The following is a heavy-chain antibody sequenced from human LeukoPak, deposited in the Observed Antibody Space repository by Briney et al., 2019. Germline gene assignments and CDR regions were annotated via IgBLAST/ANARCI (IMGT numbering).Heavy chain of an antibody. V-gene: IGHV3-21*01. CDR3: AREGSDGFDI. Sequence: GGSLRLSCAASGLTVSSTYMSWVRQAPGKGLEWVSSIIRSSSYIYYADSVKGRFTISRDNAKNSLYLQMNSLRAEDTAVYYCAREGSDGFDIWGQGTMVTVSS. CDR2: IIRSSSYI. J-gene: IGHJ3*02. CDR1: GLTVSSTY.